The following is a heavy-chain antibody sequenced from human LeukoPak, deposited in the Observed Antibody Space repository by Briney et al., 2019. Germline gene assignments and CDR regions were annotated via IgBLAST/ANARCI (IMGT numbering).Heavy chain of an antibody. CDR3: AKKVEYYDFWSGYDY. CDR1: GFTFSSYA. Sequence: GGSLRLSCAASGFTFSSYAMSWVRQAPGKGLGWVSAISGSGGSTYYADSVKGRFTISRDNSKNTLYLQMNSLRAEDTAVYYCAKKVEYYDFWSGYDYWGQGTLVTVSS. CDR2: ISGSGGST. V-gene: IGHV3-23*01. J-gene: IGHJ4*02. D-gene: IGHD3-3*01.